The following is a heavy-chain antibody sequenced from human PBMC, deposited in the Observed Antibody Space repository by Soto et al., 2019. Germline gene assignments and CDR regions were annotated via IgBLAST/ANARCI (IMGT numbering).Heavy chain of an antibody. Sequence: GGSLRLSFAASGFTFSSYAMSWVRQAPGKGLEWVSSISGSDNTTYYADSVKGRFTIYRDNSKNTLYLQMSSLRADDTAVYYCAPMGXWGQGTTVTVS. J-gene: IGHJ6*02. CDR1: GFTFSSYA. V-gene: IGHV3-23*01. CDR2: ISGSDNTT. CDR3: APMGX.